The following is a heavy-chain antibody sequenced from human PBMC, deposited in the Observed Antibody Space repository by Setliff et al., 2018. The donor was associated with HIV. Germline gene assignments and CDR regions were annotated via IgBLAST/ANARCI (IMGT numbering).Heavy chain of an antibody. Sequence: SETLSLTCTVSGGSGSSISSGNYYWSWIRQAPGKGLEWIGNILDGRVTFFNPSLRGRVTISVDASKNQVSLNRRSVTAADSAVYHCARPHSGRGGGAYFDPWGQGILVTVSS. V-gene: IGHV4-39*01. CDR2: ILDGRVT. D-gene: IGHD6-19*01. CDR1: GGSGSSISSGNYY. CDR3: ARPHSGRGGGAYFDP. J-gene: IGHJ5*02.